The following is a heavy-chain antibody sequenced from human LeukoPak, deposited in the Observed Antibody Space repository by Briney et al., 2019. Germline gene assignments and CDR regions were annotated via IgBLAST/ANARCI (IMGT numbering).Heavy chain of an antibody. CDR1: GFTFSSYS. CDR3: ARGARYYDSSGYGWFDP. V-gene: IGHV3-21*01. D-gene: IGHD3-22*01. CDR2: ISSSSYI. J-gene: IGHJ5*02. Sequence: GGSLRLSCAASGFTFSSYSMNWVRQAPGKGLEWVSSISSSSYIYYADSVKGRFTISRDNAKNSLYLQMNGLRAEDTAVYYCARGARYYDSSGYGWFDPWGQGTLVTVSS.